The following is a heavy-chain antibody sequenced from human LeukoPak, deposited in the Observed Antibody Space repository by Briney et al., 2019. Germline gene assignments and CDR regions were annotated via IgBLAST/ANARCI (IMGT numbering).Heavy chain of an antibody. Sequence: PGGSLRLSCAASGFTFSDYYMSWIRQAPGKGLEWVSYISSSGSTIYYADSVKGRFTISRDNAKNSLYLQMNSLRAEDTAVYYCARTRLHYFDWLSSFDYWGQGTLVTVSS. CDR2: ISSSGSTI. V-gene: IGHV3-11*04. J-gene: IGHJ4*02. D-gene: IGHD3-9*01. CDR3: ARTRLHYFDWLSSFDY. CDR1: GFTFSDYY.